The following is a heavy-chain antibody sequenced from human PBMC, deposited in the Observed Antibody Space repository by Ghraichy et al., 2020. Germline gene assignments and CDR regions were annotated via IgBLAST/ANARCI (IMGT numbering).Heavy chain of an antibody. J-gene: IGHJ4*02. CDR1: GGSISSSSYY. D-gene: IGHD3-3*01. Sequence: SETLSLTCPVSGGSISSSSYYWGWIRQPPGKGLEWIGSIYYSGSTYYNPSLKSRVTISVDTSKNQFSLKLSSVTAADTAVYYCARGSYDFWSGYYPNFDYWGQGTLVTVSS. CDR3: ARGSYDFWSGYYPNFDY. CDR2: IYYSGST. V-gene: IGHV4-39*01.